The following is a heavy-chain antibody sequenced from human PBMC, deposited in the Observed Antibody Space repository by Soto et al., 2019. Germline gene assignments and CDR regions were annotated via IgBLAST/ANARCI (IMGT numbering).Heavy chain of an antibody. V-gene: IGHV3-23*01. CDR3: AKGGYDYSNYYYYMDV. J-gene: IGHJ6*03. CDR2: ISGSGGST. Sequence: GGSLRLSCAASGFTFSSYAMSWIRQAPGKGLEWVSAISGSGGSTYYADSVKGRFTISRDNSKNTLYLQMNSLRAEDTAVYYCAKGGYDYSNYYYYMDVWGKGTTVTVSS. CDR1: GFTFSSYA. D-gene: IGHD4-4*01.